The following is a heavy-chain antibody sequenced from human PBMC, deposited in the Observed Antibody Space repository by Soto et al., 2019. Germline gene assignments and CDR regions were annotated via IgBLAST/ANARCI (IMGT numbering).Heavy chain of an antibody. V-gene: IGHV4-39*01. CDR2: IYYSGST. CDR3: PRLEVLYFYDSSRYPSHFDY. D-gene: IGHD3-22*01. Sequence: SETLSLTCTVSGGSLSSSRYYWGWIRQPPGKRLEWIGSIYYSGSTYYNPSLKSRVTISVDTSKNQFSLTLSSVTAADTAVYYCPRLEVLYFYDSSRYPSHFDYCGEGTLGTVSS. J-gene: IGHJ4*02. CDR1: GGSLSSSRYY.